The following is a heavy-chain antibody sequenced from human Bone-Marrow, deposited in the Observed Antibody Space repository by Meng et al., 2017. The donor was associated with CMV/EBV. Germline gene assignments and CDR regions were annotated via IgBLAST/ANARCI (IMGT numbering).Heavy chain of an antibody. CDR1: GFTFSSYS. CDR3: STASAY. J-gene: IGHJ4*02. D-gene: IGHD1-26*01. CDR2: IKSKADGGTT. Sequence: GESLKISCAASGFTFSSYSMNWVRQAPGKGLEWVGHIKSKADGGTTDYAAPVKGRFTISRDDSKNTVYLQMKSLKTEDTAVYYCSTASAYWGQGTLVTVSS. V-gene: IGHV3-15*01.